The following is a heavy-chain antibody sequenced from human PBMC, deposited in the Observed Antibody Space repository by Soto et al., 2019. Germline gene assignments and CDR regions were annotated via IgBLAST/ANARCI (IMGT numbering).Heavy chain of an antibody. D-gene: IGHD1-7*01. J-gene: IGHJ4*02. CDR1: GGSFSGYY. CDR2: INHSGST. CDR3: ARGITGTTRWNYFDD. V-gene: IGHV4-34*01. Sequence: QVQLQQWGAGLLKPSETLSLTCAVYGGSFSGYYWSCIRQPTGKVLEWIGEINHSGSTNYNPSLKSRVTISVDTSKNQFSLKLRSVTAADTAVYYCARGITGTTRWNYFDDWGQGTLVTVSS.